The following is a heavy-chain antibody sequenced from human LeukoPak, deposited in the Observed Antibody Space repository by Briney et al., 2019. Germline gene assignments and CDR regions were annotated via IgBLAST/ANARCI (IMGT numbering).Heavy chain of an antibody. CDR2: IYYSGST. D-gene: IGHD6-25*01. CDR1: GGSISSNSYY. V-gene: IGHV4-39*02. Sequence: SETLSLTCTVSGGSISSNSYYWGWIRQPPGKGMEWIGSIYYSGSTYYNPSLDSRVAISIDMSKNHFSLKLRSVTAADTAVYYCARERGHLDYWGQGTLVTVSS. CDR3: ARERGHLDY. J-gene: IGHJ4*02.